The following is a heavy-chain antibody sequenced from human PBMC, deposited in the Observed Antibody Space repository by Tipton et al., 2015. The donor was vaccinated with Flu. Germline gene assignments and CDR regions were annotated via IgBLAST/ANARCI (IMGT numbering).Heavy chain of an antibody. CDR2: IYGGGTT. CDR1: GFTVTSSY. CDR3: ARGPQVPVWPHYYGMDV. Sequence: VQLVQSGGGLIQPGGSLRLSCAASGFTVTSSYMSWVRQAPGKGLEWVSVIYGGGTTDYADSVKGRFTISRDKSKNALYLQMSSLRAEDTAVYYCARGPQVPVWPHYYGMDVWGQGTTVTVSS. J-gene: IGHJ6*02. V-gene: IGHV3-53*01. D-gene: IGHD2-2*01.